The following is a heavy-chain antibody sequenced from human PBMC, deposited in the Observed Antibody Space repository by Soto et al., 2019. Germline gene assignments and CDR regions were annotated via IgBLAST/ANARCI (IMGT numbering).Heavy chain of an antibody. V-gene: IGHV3-43*01. CDR2: ISWDGGST. D-gene: IGHD2-15*01. CDR3: AKDIEVVAATGYGMDY. J-gene: IGHJ4*02. CDR1: GFTSDDYT. Sequence: EVQLVESGGVVVQPGGSLRLSCAASGFTSDDYTMHWVRQAPGKDLEWVPLISWDGGSTYYADSVKGRYTISRDNSKNSLYQQMNSLRTEDTALYYCAKDIEVVAATGYGMDYWGQGTLVTVSS.